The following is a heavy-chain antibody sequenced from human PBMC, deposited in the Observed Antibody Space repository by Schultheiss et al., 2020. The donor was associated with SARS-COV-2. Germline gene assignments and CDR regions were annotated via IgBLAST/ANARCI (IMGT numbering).Heavy chain of an antibody. CDR1: GFTFSSYA. CDR3: VRGRRSLTTFGSGTYYNLLDY. V-gene: IGHV3-30-3*01. D-gene: IGHD3-10*01. J-gene: IGHJ4*02. CDR2: ISYDGSNK. Sequence: GGSLRLSCEASGFTFSSYAMHWVRQAPGKGLEWVAVISYDGSNKYYADSVKGRFTISRDNAKNSLYLQMNSLRADDTAVYYCVRGRRSLTTFGSGTYYNLLDYWGQGILVTVSS.